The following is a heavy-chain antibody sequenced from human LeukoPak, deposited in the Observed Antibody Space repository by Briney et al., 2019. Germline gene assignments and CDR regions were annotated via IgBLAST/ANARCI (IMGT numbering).Heavy chain of an antibody. V-gene: IGHV1-24*01. CDR2: FDPEDGET. CDR3: ARGSYYKPYHDY. J-gene: IGHJ4*02. D-gene: IGHD3-10*01. Sequence: ASVKVSCKVSGYTLTELSMHWVRQAPGKGLEWMGGFDPEDGETIYAQKFQGRVTMTEDTSTDTAYMELSSLRSEDTAVYYCARGSYYKPYHDYWGQGTLVTVSS. CDR1: GYTLTELS.